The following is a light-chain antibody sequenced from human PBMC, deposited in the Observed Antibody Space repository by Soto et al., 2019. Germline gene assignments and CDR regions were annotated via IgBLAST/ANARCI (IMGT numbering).Light chain of an antibody. CDR2: EGT. CDR1: SSAVGSYRL. J-gene: IGLJ1*01. Sequence: QSALTQPASVSGSPGQSITISCTGSSSAVGSYRLVSWYQHHPGKVPKLIIYEGTKRPSGVSNRFSGSEPGNTASLTISGLQAEEEDDYQCCSPEPSRTFVFGTGTKVTV. CDR3: CSPEPSRTFV. V-gene: IGLV2-23*01.